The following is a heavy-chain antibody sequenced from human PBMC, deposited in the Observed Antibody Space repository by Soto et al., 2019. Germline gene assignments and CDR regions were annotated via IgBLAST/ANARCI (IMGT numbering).Heavy chain of an antibody. CDR1: GYTFTSYD. CDR2: MNPNSGNT. Sequence: QVQLVQSGAEVKKPGASVKFSCKAPGYTFTSYDINWVRQSTGQGLGWMGWMNPNSGNTGYAQKFQGRVTMTRNTSISTAYMELSSLRSEDTAVYYCARWPDGYYYYGMDVWGQGTTVTVSS. V-gene: IGHV1-8*01. J-gene: IGHJ6*02. CDR3: ARWPDGYYYYGMDV.